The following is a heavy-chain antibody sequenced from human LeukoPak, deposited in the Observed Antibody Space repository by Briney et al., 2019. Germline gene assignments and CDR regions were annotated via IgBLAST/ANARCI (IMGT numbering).Heavy chain of an antibody. Sequence: SETLSLTCTVSGGSISSYYWSWIRQPPGKGLEWIGYIYYSGSTNYSPSLKSRVTISVDTSKNQFSLKLSSVTAADTAVYYCARLVRTRAAAGDAAFDIWGQGTVVTVSS. CDR2: IYYSGST. J-gene: IGHJ3*02. CDR3: ARLVRTRAAAGDAAFDI. D-gene: IGHD2-21*02. CDR1: GGSISSYY. V-gene: IGHV4-59*08.